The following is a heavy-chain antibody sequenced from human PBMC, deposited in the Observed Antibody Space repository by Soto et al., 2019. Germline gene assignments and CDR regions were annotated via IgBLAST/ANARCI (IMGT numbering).Heavy chain of an antibody. D-gene: IGHD3-10*01. V-gene: IGHV4-59*01. CDR3: ATYHGAGSYGGWVDP. Sequence: QVQVQESGPGLVKASETLSLTCTVSGGSFSTYYWSWIRQPPGQGLEWIGCIYNSGTTNYNPSLRSRVTISFDTSNNRFSLNLRSVTAADTAVYYCATYHGAGSYGGWVDPWGQGTVVTVSS. J-gene: IGHJ5*02. CDR1: GGSFSTYY. CDR2: IYNSGTT.